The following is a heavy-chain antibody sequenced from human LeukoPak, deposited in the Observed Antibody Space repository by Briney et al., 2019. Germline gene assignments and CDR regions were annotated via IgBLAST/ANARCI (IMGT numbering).Heavy chain of an antibody. V-gene: IGHV3-48*03. Sequence: PGRSLRLSCAASGFTFSSYAMHWVRQAPGKGLEWVSYISTSGSTIYYADSVKGRFTISRDNAKNSLYLQMNSLRAEDTAVYYCARGTYYFDYWGQGTLVTVSS. CDR2: ISTSGSTI. J-gene: IGHJ4*02. CDR1: GFTFSSYA. CDR3: ARGTYYFDY. D-gene: IGHD1-1*01.